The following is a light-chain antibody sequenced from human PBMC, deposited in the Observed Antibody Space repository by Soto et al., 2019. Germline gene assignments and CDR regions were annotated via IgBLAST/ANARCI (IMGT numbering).Light chain of an antibody. J-gene: IGLJ2*01. Sequence: QSVLTQPPSVSGAPGQRVTISCTGSSSDIGGSYDVHWYQHLPGSVPKLLIYGDTNRPSGIPDRFSGSKSGTSASLAITGLRAEDEADYYCQSYDSSLSGHVVFGGGTKLTVL. CDR1: SSDIGGSYD. CDR3: QSYDSSLSGHVV. CDR2: GDT. V-gene: IGLV1-40*01.